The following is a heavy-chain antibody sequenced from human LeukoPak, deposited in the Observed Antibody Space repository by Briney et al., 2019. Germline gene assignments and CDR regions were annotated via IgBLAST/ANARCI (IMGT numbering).Heavy chain of an antibody. CDR1: GGSISSYY. Sequence: SETLSLTCTVSGGSISSYYWSWIRQPPGKGLEWMGYIYYSGSTNYNPYPKRRATISVDTPKNHCAPKTSSVTAHETAVYPTVTNNSNPSNNSLATTSVDTPNNQFSLKLSSVPAADPAVYYCESHSPLGELLLPWFDPWGQGTLVTVCS. CDR2: IYYSGST. D-gene: IGHD3-22*01. J-gene: IGHJ5*02. CDR3: VTNNSNPSNNSLATTSVDTPNNQFSLKLSSVPAADPAVYYCESHSPLGELLLPWFDP. V-gene: IGHV4-59*01.